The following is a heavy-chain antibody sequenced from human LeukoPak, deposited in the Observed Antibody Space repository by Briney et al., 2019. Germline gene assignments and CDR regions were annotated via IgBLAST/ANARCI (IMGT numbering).Heavy chain of an antibody. Sequence: SETLSLTCTVSGGSISSGGYYWSWIRQPAGKGLEWIGRIYSSGSTNYNPSLKSRVTISVDTSKNQFSLKLSSVTAADTAVYYCARDREDDYKSLYYFDYWGQGTLVTVSS. CDR2: IYSSGST. CDR1: GGSISSGGYY. V-gene: IGHV4-61*02. J-gene: IGHJ4*02. D-gene: IGHD5-24*01. CDR3: ARDREDDYKSLYYFDY.